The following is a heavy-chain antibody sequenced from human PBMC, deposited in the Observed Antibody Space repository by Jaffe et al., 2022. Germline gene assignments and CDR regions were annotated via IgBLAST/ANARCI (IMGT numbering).Heavy chain of an antibody. Sequence: EVQLVESGGGLVQPGGSLRLSCAASGFTVSSNYMSWVRQAPGKGLEWVSVIYSGGSTYYADSVKGRFTISRDNSKNTLYLQMNSLRAEDTAVYYCARDRRPPSMVRGFDIWGQGTMVTVSS. V-gene: IGHV3-66*02. CDR2: IYSGGST. D-gene: IGHD3-10*01. J-gene: IGHJ3*02. CDR3: ARDRRPPSMVRGFDI. CDR1: GFTVSSNY.